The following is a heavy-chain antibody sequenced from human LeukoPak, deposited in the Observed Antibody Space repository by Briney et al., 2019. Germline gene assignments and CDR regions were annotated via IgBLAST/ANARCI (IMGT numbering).Heavy chain of an antibody. J-gene: IGHJ4*02. CDR3: ARATYSSSSPLDY. CDR2: IYYSGST. V-gene: IGHV4-39*07. CDR1: GGSISSSSYY. D-gene: IGHD6-6*01. Sequence: SETLSLTCTVSGGSISSSSYYWGWVRQPPGKGLHWIGSIYYSGSTYYNPSLKSRVTISVDTSKNQFFLKLSSVTAADTAVYYCARATYSSSSPLDYWGQGTLGTVSS.